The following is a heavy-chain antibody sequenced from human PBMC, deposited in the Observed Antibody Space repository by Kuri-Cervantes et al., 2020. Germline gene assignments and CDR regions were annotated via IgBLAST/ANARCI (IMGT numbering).Heavy chain of an antibody. Sequence: ASVKVSCKASGYTFTGYYMHWVRQAPGQGLEWMGWINPNSGGTNYAQKFQGWVTMTRDTSISTAYMELSRLRSEDTAVYYCARGSYSSGWSPHTYWYFDLWGRGTLVTVSS. CDR2: INPNSGGT. J-gene: IGHJ2*01. V-gene: IGHV1-2*04. D-gene: IGHD6-19*01. CDR1: GYTFTGYY. CDR3: ARGSYSSGWSPHTYWYFDL.